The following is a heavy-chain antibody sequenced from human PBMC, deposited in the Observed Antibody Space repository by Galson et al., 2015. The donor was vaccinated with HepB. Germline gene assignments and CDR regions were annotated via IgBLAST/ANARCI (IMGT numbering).Heavy chain of an antibody. CDR1: GYSFNTSG. CDR3: ARVPNRYCSGGSCSPYYFDY. Sequence: SVKVSCKASGYSFNTSGISWVRQAPGQRLEWMGWISANNGDTNYAQKLQGRVTMTTDTSTSTAYMELRSLRSDDTAVYYCARVPNRYCSGGSCSPYYFDYWGQGTLVTVSS. D-gene: IGHD2-15*01. V-gene: IGHV1-18*01. CDR2: ISANNGDT. J-gene: IGHJ4*02.